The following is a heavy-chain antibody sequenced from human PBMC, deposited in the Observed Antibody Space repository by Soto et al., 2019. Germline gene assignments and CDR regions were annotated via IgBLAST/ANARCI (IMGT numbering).Heavy chain of an antibody. CDR3: ARDRGLSVVGGVPYNWFDR. D-gene: IGHD3-10*01. CDR2: INPVGGDT. Sequence: QVQLAQSGAEVKKPGASVKVSCQASGYTFTSYYIHWVRQAPGQGLEWMGMINPVGGDTTYAEKFQGRVSMTRDRSTNTVYLQLSSLTSGDTALYYCARDRGLSVVGGVPYNWFDRWGQGTLVTVSS. V-gene: IGHV1-46*03. CDR1: GYTFTSYY. J-gene: IGHJ5*02.